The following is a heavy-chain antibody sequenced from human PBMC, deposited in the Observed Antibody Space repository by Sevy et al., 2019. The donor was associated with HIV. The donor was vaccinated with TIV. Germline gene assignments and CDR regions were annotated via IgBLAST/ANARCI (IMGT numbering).Heavy chain of an antibody. Sequence: GGSLRLSCAASGFTFSSYAMHWVRQAPGKGLEWVAVISYDGSNKYYADSVKGRFTISRDNSKNTLYLQMNSLRAEDTAVYYCARERGTRVVDYWGQGTLVTVSS. CDR1: GFTFSSYA. J-gene: IGHJ4*02. V-gene: IGHV3-30-3*01. D-gene: IGHD1-1*01. CDR3: ARERGTRVVDY. CDR2: ISYDGSNK.